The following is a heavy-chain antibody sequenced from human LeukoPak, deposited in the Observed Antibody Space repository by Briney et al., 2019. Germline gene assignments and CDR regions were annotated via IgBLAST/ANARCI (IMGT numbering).Heavy chain of an antibody. J-gene: IGHJ4*02. CDR2: INPNSGGT. CDR3: ARAENYYGSGSYVPYDY. Sequence: ASVKVSCKASGYTFTGYYMHWVRQAPGQGLEWTGWINPNSGGTNYAQKFQGRVTMTRDTSISTAYMELSRLRSDDTAVYYCARAENYYGSGSYVPYDYWGQGTLVTVSS. D-gene: IGHD3-10*01. CDR1: GYTFTGYY. V-gene: IGHV1-2*02.